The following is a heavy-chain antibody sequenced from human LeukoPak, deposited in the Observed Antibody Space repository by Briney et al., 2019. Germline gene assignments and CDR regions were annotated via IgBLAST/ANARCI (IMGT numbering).Heavy chain of an antibody. D-gene: IGHD3-9*01. CDR1: GFTFSSYS. V-gene: IGHV3-23*01. Sequence: GGSLRLSRAASGFTFSSYSMNWVRQAPGKGLEWVSASSGSGGNTYYADSVKGRFTISRDNSKNTLSLQINSLRAEDTAVYYCAKGFYDILTGYHFDHWGQGTLVTVSS. CDR2: SSGSGGNT. CDR3: AKGFYDILTGYHFDH. J-gene: IGHJ4*02.